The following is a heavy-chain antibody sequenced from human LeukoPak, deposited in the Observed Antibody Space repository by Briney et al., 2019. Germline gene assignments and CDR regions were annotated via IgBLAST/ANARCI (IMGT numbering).Heavy chain of an antibody. D-gene: IGHD5-24*01. CDR2: MNPNSGNT. CDR3: ARDIGGRDGYNLHY. J-gene: IGHJ4*02. Sequence: GASVKVSCKASGYTFTSYDINWVRQATGQGLEWMGWMNPNSGNTGYAQKFQGRVAMTRNTSISTAYMELSSLRSEDTAVYYCARDIGGRDGYNLHYWGQGTLVTVSS. V-gene: IGHV1-8*01. CDR1: GYTFTSYD.